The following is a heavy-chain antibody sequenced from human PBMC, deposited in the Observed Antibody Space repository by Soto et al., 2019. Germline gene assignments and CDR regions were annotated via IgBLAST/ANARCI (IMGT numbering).Heavy chain of an antibody. CDR3: ARAVAVAADFDY. V-gene: IGHV1-3*01. D-gene: IGHD6-19*01. J-gene: IGHJ4*02. Sequence: ASVKVSCKTSGYSFLNYGIGWVRQAPGQRLEWMGWINAGNGNTKYSQKFQGRVTITRDTSASTAYMELSSLRSEDTAVYYCARAVAVAADFDYWGQGTLVTVPQ. CDR2: INAGNGNT. CDR1: GYSFLNYG.